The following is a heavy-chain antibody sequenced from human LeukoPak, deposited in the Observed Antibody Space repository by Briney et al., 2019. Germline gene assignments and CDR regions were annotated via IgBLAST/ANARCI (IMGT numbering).Heavy chain of an antibody. CDR2: IDGSGSS. Sequence: SETLSLTCTVSGYSISSGYLWGWIRQPPGKGLEWIGSIDGSGSSYYNPSLKSRVTVSVDTSKNQFSLKLSSVTAADTAVYYCARFPGGAEYRHYYYMDVWGTGTTVTVSS. CDR1: GYSISSGYL. V-gene: IGHV4-38-2*02. J-gene: IGHJ6*03. CDR3: ARFPGGAEYRHYYYMDV. D-gene: IGHD1-14*01.